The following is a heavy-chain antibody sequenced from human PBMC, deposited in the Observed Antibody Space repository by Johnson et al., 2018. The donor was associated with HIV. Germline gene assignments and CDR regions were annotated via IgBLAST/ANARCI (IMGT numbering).Heavy chain of an antibody. Sequence: QVQLVESGGGVVQPGRSLRLSCAASGFTFSSYGMHWVRQAPGKVLEWVAVIWYDGSNKYYADSVNGRFTISRDNSKNTLYLEINSLRAEDTAVYYCARAPGYSRAFDIWGQGTMVTVSS. CDR1: GFTFSSYG. D-gene: IGHD5-18*01. J-gene: IGHJ3*02. CDR2: IWYDGSNK. CDR3: ARAPGYSRAFDI. V-gene: IGHV3-33*01.